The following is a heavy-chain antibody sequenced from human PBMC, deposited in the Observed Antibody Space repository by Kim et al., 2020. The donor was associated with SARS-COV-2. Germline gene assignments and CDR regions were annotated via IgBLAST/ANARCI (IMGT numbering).Heavy chain of an antibody. J-gene: IGHJ6*02. Sequence: SETLSLTCAVSGGSISSSNWWSWVRQPPGKGLEWIGEIYHSGSTNYNPSLKSRVTISVDKSKNQFSLKLSSVTAADTAVYYCARDKVDTIAANYYYYGMDVWGQGTTVTVSS. V-gene: IGHV4-4*02. D-gene: IGHD5-12*01. CDR2: IYHSGST. CDR1: GGSISSSNW. CDR3: ARDKVDTIAANYYYYGMDV.